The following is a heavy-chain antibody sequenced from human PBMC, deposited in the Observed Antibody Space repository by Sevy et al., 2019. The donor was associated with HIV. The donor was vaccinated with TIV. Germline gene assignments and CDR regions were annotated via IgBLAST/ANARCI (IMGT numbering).Heavy chain of an antibody. CDR3: ARTPIVRRTGSIYLYFDS. V-gene: IGHV1-69*13. D-gene: IGHD2-8*01. CDR1: GGTFSSYA. Sequence: ASVKVSCKASGGTFSSYALSWVRQAPGQGLEWMGGIIPIFGTTNFAQKFQGRVTITADESSSTACMELSSLTSADTSVYYCARTPIVRRTGSIYLYFDSWGQGTLVTVSS. J-gene: IGHJ4*02. CDR2: IIPIFGTT.